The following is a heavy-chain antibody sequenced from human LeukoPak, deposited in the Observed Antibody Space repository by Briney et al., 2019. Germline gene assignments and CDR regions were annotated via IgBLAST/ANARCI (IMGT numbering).Heavy chain of an antibody. J-gene: IGHJ5*02. D-gene: IGHD6-13*01. CDR3: ARDREYSSSWYVWFDP. V-gene: IGHV6-1*01. CDR2: TYYRSKWYN. CDR1: GDSVSSNSAA. Sequence: SQTLSLTFAISGDSVSSNSAAWNWIRQSPSRGLEWLGRTYYRSKWYNDYAVSVKSRITINPDTSKNQFSLQLNSVTPEDTAVYYCARDREYSSSWYVWFDPWGQGTLVTVSS.